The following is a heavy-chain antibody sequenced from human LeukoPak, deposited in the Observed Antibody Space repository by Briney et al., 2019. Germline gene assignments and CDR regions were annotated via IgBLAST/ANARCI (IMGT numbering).Heavy chain of an antibody. D-gene: IGHD3-3*01. CDR2: MNPNSGNT. Sequence: LEWMGWMNPNSGNTGYAQKFQGRVTMTRNTSISTAYMELSSLRSEDTAVYYCARKGDDFAPWGQGTLVTVSS. J-gene: IGHJ5*02. CDR3: ARKGDDFAP. V-gene: IGHV1-8*01.